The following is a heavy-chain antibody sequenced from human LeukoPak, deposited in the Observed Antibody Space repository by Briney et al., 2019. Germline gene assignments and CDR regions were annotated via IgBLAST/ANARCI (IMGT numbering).Heavy chain of an antibody. V-gene: IGHV4-34*01. CDR2: INHSGST. Sequence: SETLSLTCAVYGGSFSGYYWSWIRQPPGKGLEWIGEINHSGSTNYNPSLKSRVTMSVDTSKNQFSLKLSSVTAADTAVYYCARAYYYGSGADYWGQGTLVTVSS. J-gene: IGHJ4*02. CDR3: ARAYYYGSGADY. D-gene: IGHD3-10*01. CDR1: GGSFSGYY.